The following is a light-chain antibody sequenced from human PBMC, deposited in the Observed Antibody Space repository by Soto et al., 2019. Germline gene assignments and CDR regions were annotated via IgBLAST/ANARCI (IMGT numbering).Light chain of an antibody. V-gene: IGKV3-20*01. CDR3: QQEGSPPLM. CDR2: GTS. Sequence: EIGLMKSPGTLSLSPGESATLSCRTSQYVSTTFVAWYQLKRGQAPRLLIYGTSNTATGIPDRFSGSGSGTDLSLTVSRPEPEDCAVYYFQQEGSPPLMFRGGT. J-gene: IGKJ4*02. CDR1: QYVSTTF.